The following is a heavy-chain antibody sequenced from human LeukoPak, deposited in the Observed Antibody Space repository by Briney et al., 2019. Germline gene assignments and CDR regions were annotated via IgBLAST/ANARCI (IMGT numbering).Heavy chain of an antibody. CDR1: GGSISNYY. V-gene: IGHV4-59*01. J-gene: IGHJ4*02. CDR3: ARRTGYYDGFDY. CDR2: IYYSGST. Sequence: SETLSLTCTVPGGSISNYYWSWIRQPPGKGLEWIGYIYYSGSTNYNPSLKSRVTMSLDTSKNQFSLKVTSVTAADTAVYYCARRTGYYDGFDYWGQGTLVTVSS. D-gene: IGHD3/OR15-3a*01.